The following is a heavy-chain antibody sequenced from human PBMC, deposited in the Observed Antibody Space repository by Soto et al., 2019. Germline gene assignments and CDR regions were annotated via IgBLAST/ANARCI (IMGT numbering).Heavy chain of an antibody. CDR3: ARDQPGYSYGYGLGY. CDR2: ISSSSSYI. V-gene: IGHV3-21*01. D-gene: IGHD5-18*01. Sequence: GGSLRLSCAASGFTFSSYSMNWVRQAPGKGLEWVSSISSSSSYIYYADSVKGRFTFSRDNAKNSLYLQMNSLRAEDTAVYYCARDQPGYSYGYGLGYWGTGTLVTVSS. J-gene: IGHJ4*02. CDR1: GFTFSSYS.